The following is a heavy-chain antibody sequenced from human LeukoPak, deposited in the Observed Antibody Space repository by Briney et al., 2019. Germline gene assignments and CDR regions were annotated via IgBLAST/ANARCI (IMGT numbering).Heavy chain of an antibody. CDR1: GFTFRSYE. Sequence: PGGSLRLPRAASGFTFRSYEMNWVRQAPGKGLEWVSYISSSGTTIYNADSVQGRFTISRDNAKNSLYLQMNSLRADDTALYYCASHPIESWGQGALVTVSS. V-gene: IGHV3-48*03. CDR3: ASHPIES. J-gene: IGHJ5*02. D-gene: IGHD3-22*01. CDR2: ISSSGTTI.